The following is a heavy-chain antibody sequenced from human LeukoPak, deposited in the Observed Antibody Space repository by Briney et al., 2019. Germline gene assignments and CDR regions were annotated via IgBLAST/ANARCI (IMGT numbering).Heavy chain of an antibody. CDR2: IKQDGSEK. CDR3: ARDREYMSGSYIDY. V-gene: IGHV3-7*01. J-gene: IGHJ4*02. D-gene: IGHD1-26*01. CDR1: GFTFSSYW. Sequence: PGGSLRLSCAASGFTFSSYWMSWVRQAPGKGLEWVANIKQDGSEKYYVDSVKGRFTISRDNAKNSLYLQMNSLRAEDTAVYYCARDREYMSGSYIDYWGQGTLVTVSS.